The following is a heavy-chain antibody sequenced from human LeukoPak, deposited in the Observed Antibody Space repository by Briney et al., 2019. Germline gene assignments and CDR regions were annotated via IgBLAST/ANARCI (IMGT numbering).Heavy chain of an antibody. V-gene: IGHV4-59*08. J-gene: IGHJ5*02. CDR1: GGSISSYY. D-gene: IGHD3-10*01. CDR3: ARGFTLLWFGELRANWFDP. Sequence: SETLSLTCTVSGGSISSYYWSWIRQPPGKGLEWIGYIYYNGSTNYNPSLKSRVNISVDTSKSQFSLKLSSVTAADTAVYYCARGFTLLWFGELRANWFDPWGQGTLVTVSS. CDR2: IYYNGST.